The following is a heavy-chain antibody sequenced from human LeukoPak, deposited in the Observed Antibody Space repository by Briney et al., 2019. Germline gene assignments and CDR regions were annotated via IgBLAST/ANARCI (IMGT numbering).Heavy chain of an antibody. CDR2: INPSGGST. CDR1: GYTFTSYY. V-gene: IGHV1-46*01. CDR3: ARTLHYYDSSGSQFDY. J-gene: IGHJ4*02. Sequence: ASVKVSCKASGYTFTSYYMHWVRQAPGQGLEWMGIINPSGGSTSYAQKFQGRVTMTRDMSTSTVYMELSSLRSEDTAVYYCARTLHYYDSSGSQFDYWGQGTLVTVSS. D-gene: IGHD3-22*01.